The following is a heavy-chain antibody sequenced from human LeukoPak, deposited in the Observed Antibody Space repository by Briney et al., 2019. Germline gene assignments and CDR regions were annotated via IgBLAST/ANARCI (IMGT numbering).Heavy chain of an antibody. V-gene: IGHV3-30-3*01. J-gene: IGHJ5*02. CDR2: ISYDGSNK. D-gene: IGHD2-2*01. CDR3: ARAQYSSTSCYSAPCGNWFDP. CDR1: GFTFSSYA. Sequence: GRSLRLSCAASGFTFSSYAMHWVRQAPGKGLEWVAVISYDGSNKYYADSVKGRFTISRDNSKSTLYLQMNSLRAEDTAVYYCARAQYSSTSCYSAPCGNWFDPWGQGTLVTVSS.